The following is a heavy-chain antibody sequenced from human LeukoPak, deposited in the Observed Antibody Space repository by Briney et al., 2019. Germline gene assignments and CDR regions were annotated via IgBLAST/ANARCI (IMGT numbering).Heavy chain of an antibody. CDR1: GYTFTDYY. Sequence: ASVTVSCKASGYTFTDYYMHWVRQAPGQGLEWMGWINPNSGGTNYAQKFQGRVTMTRDTSISTAYMELSRLRSDDTAVYYCARETVVGAAFDYWGQGTLVTVSS. CDR2: INPNSGGT. V-gene: IGHV1-2*02. CDR3: ARETVVGAAFDY. J-gene: IGHJ4*02. D-gene: IGHD1-26*01.